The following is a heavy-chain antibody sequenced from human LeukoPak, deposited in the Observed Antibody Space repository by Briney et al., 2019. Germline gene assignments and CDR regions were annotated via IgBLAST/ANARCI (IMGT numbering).Heavy chain of an antibody. D-gene: IGHD6-13*01. J-gene: IGHJ4*02. CDR1: GFTFDDHA. CDR2: ISWNSGSI. Sequence: GGSLRLSCAASGFTFDDHAMHWVRQAPGKGLEWVSGISWNSGSIGYADSVKGRFTISRDNAKNSLYLQMNSLRAEDTALYYCAKDSSSWYLSYFDYWGQGTLVTVSS. CDR3: AKDSSSWYLSYFDY. V-gene: IGHV3-9*01.